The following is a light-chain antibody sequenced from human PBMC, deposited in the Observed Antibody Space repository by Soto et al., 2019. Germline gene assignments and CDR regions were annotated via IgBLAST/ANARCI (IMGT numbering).Light chain of an antibody. CDR1: SSDVGGYNY. V-gene: IGLV2-14*01. CDR3: SSFRTGSVVL. J-gene: IGLJ3*02. CDR2: GVN. Sequence: QSVLTQPASVSGSPGQSVTLSCTGTSSDVGGYNYVSWYQQHPGKAPKLVIYGVNYRPSGVSARLSGSKFQNTASLTISGLQDEDEADYYCSSFRTGSVVLFGGGTKLTVL.